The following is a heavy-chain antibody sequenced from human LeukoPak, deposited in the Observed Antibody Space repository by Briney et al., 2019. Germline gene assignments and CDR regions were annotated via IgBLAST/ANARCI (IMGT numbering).Heavy chain of an antibody. J-gene: IGHJ4*02. V-gene: IGHV3-74*01. CDR3: ARARAVGIYSYGYFDY. CDR1: GFTFSSYW. CDR2: INSGGSST. D-gene: IGHD5-18*01. Sequence: GGSLRLSCAASGFTFSSYWMHWVRQAPGKGLVWVSRINSGGSSTSYADSVKGRFTISRDNAKNTLYLQMNSLRAVDTAVYYCARARAVGIYSYGYFDYWGQGTLVTVSS.